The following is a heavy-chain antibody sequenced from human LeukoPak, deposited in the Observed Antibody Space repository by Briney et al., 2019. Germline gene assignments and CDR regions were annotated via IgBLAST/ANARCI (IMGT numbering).Heavy chain of an antibody. D-gene: IGHD6-19*01. J-gene: IGHJ4*02. CDR1: GFTFSSYA. CDR2: ISGSGGST. Sequence: GGSLRLSCAASGFTFSSYALSWVRQAPGKGLEWVSAISGSGGSTYYADSVKGRFTISRDNSKNTLYLQMNSLRAEDTAVYYCAKAGRRIAVAGYFDYWGQGTLVTVSS. V-gene: IGHV3-23*01. CDR3: AKAGRRIAVAGYFDY.